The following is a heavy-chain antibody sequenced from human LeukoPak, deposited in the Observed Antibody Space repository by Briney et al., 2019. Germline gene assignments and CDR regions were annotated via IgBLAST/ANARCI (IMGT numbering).Heavy chain of an antibody. Sequence: SVTVSCKASGGTFSSYAISWVRQAPGQGLEWMGGIIPIFGTANYAQKFQGRVTITADESTSTAYLELSSLRSEDTAVYYCASLRENWFDPWGQGTLVTVS. D-gene: IGHD3-10*01. CDR3: ASLRENWFDP. J-gene: IGHJ5*02. CDR2: IIPIFGTA. V-gene: IGHV1-69*13. CDR1: GGTFSSYA.